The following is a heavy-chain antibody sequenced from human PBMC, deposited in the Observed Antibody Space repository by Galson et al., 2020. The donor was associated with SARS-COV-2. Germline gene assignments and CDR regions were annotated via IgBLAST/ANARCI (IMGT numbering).Heavy chain of an antibody. D-gene: IGHD2-2*01. V-gene: IGHV4-38-2*02. CDR2: IYLNGKT. J-gene: IGHJ5*01. CDR1: GYSISTGYY. Sequence: SETLSLTCNVSGYSISTGYYWGWIRQPPGKGPEWIGSIYLNGKTYYNPSLESRVTLSVDTSKNHFSLRLKFVTAADTAVYYCARDFGYCVNTNWPPGAWFDSLGQGIQVTVSS. CDR3: ARDFGYCVNTNWPPGAWFDS.